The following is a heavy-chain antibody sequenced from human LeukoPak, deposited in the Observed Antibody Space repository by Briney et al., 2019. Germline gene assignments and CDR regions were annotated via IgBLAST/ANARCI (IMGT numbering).Heavy chain of an antibody. J-gene: IGHJ4*02. D-gene: IGHD3-22*01. CDR3: TKDHYYDSSGSHYYFDY. V-gene: IGHV3-30*18. CDR1: GFTFSSYW. CDR2: ISHDGSYK. Sequence: GGSLRLSCAASGFTFSSYWMSWVRQAPGKGLEWVAGISHDGSYKYYADSVKGRFTISRDNSKNTLYLQMNSLRVEDTALYYCTKDHYYDSSGSHYYFDYWGQGTLVTVSS.